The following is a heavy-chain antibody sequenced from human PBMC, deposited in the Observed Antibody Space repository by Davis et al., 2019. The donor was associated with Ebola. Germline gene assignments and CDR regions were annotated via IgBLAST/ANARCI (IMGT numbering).Heavy chain of an antibody. Sequence: PGGSLRLSCAASGFIFSSYVMSWVRQAPGKGLEWVSGISGSGSSTYYADSVKGRFTISRDNSKNPLYLQMNSLRAEDTAVYYCAKEGGLLGYCSSTSCFFDYWGQGTLVTVSS. J-gene: IGHJ4*02. V-gene: IGHV3-23*01. CDR2: ISGSGSST. CDR1: GFIFSSYV. D-gene: IGHD2-2*01. CDR3: AKEGGLLGYCSSTSCFFDY.